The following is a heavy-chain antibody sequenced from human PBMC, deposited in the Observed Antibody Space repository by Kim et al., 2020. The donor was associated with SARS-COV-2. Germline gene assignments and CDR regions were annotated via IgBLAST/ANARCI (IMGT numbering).Heavy chain of an antibody. J-gene: IGHJ5*02. Sequence: ASVKVSCKASGYTFTSYGISWVRQAPGQGLEWMGWISAYNGNTNYAQKLQGRVTMTTDTSTSTAYMELRSLRSDDTAVYYCARHITSYYYDANWFDPWGQGTLVTVSS. CDR1: GYTFTSYG. CDR3: ARHITSYYYDANWFDP. V-gene: IGHV1-18*04. CDR2: ISAYNGNT. D-gene: IGHD3-22*01.